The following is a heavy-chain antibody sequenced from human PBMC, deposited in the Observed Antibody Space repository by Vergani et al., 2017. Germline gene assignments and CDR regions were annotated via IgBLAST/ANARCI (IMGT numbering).Heavy chain of an antibody. CDR1: GGSFSGYY. J-gene: IGHJ4*02. V-gene: IGHV4-34*01. CDR2: INHSGST. Sequence: QVQLQQWGAGLLKPSETLSLTCAVYGGSFSGYYWSWIRQPPGKGLEWIGEINHSGSTNYNPSLKSRVTISVDTSKNQFSLKLSSVTAADTAVYYCARVRAVTTGGYYFDYWGQGILVTVSS. D-gene: IGHD4-11*01. CDR3: ARVRAVTTGGYYFDY.